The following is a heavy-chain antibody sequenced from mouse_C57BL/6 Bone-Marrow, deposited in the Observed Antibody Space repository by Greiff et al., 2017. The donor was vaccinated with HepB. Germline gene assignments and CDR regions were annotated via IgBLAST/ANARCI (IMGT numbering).Heavy chain of an antibody. V-gene: IGHV1-76*01. CDR3: ARREGAYSRWYFDV. Sequence: QVQLQQSGAELVRPGASVKLSCKASGYTFTDYYINWVKQRPGHGLEWIARIYPGSGNTYYNEKFKGKATLTAEKSSSTAYMHLSSLTSEDSAVYFCARREGAYSRWYFDVWGTGTTVTVSS. J-gene: IGHJ1*03. CDR2: IYPGSGNT. D-gene: IGHD2-10*01. CDR1: GYTFTDYY.